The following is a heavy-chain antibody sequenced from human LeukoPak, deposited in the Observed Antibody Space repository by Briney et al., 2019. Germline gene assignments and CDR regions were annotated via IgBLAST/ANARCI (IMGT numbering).Heavy chain of an antibody. CDR1: GITFSRHW. V-gene: IGHV3-7*03. CDR2: IKEDGTKR. Sequence: GGSLRLSCVASGITFSRHWMTWVRQAPRKGLEWVANIKEDGTKRNYVDSVKGRFTISRDNAKNSLYLQMNSLRAEDTAVYYCATPLDYSDSSGYHQGGDWGQGTLVTVSS. J-gene: IGHJ4*02. CDR3: ATPLDYSDSSGYHQGGD. D-gene: IGHD3-22*01.